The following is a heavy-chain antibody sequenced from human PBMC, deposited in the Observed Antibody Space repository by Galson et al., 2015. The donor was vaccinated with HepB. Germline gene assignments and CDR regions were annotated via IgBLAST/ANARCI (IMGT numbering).Heavy chain of an antibody. CDR1: GGTFSSYA. D-gene: IGHD2-2*01. J-gene: IGHJ6*02. CDR2: IIPIFGTA. V-gene: IGHV1-69*13. Sequence: SVKVSCKASGGTFSSYAISWVRQAPGQGLEWMGGIIPIFGTANYAQKFQGRVTITADESTSTAYMELSSLRSEDTAVYYCARGDSRYCSSTSCYSSRLDYYYGMDVWGQGTTVTVSS. CDR3: ARGDSRYCSSTSCYSSRLDYYYGMDV.